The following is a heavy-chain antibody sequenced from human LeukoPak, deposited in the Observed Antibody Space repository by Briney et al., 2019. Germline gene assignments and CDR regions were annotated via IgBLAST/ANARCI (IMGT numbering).Heavy chain of an antibody. V-gene: IGHV4-39*07. CDR2: IYYSGST. Sequence: SETLSLTCTVSGGSISSSSYHWGWIRQPPGKGLEWIGSIYYSGSTYYNPSLKSRVTISVDTSKNQFSLKLSSVTAADTAVYYCASTRGYSYGFDYWGQGTLVTVSS. D-gene: IGHD5-18*01. CDR1: GGSISSSSYH. J-gene: IGHJ4*02. CDR3: ASTRGYSYGFDY.